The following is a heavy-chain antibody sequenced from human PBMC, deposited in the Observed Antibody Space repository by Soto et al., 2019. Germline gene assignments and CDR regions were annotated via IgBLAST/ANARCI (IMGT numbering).Heavy chain of an antibody. CDR1: GGTFSSYA. J-gene: IGHJ5*02. D-gene: IGHD3-10*01. CDR3: ARETLPRRDGFNWFGP. Sequence: QVQLVQSGAEVKKPGSSVKVSCKASGGTFSSYAISWVRQAPGQGLEWMGGVIPIFGTANYAQKFQGRLTITADESTSTAYLELSSLRSEDTAVYYCARETLPRRDGFNWFGPWGQGTLVTVGS. CDR2: VIPIFGTA. V-gene: IGHV1-69*01.